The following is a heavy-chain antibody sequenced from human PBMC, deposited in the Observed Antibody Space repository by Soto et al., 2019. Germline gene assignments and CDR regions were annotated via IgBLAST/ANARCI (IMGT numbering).Heavy chain of an antibody. D-gene: IGHD3-3*01. CDR2: IYYSGST. Sequence: SETLSLTCTVSGGSISSYYWSWIRQPPGKGLEWIGYIYYSGSTNYNPSLKSRVTISVDTSKNQFSLKLSSVTAADTAVYYCARQQDNDFWSGYPYFDYWGQGTLVTVSS. CDR1: GGSISSYY. CDR3: ARQQDNDFWSGYPYFDY. V-gene: IGHV4-59*08. J-gene: IGHJ4*02.